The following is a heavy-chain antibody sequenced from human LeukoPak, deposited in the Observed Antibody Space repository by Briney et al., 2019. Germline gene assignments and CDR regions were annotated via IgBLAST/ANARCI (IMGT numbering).Heavy chain of an antibody. D-gene: IGHD5-24*01. CDR1: GFNFSSYR. CDR2: ISSNSSHT. J-gene: IGHJ4*02. CDR3: ARTRDGYNFGSFDC. Sequence: GGSLTLSCAASGFNFSSYRMNWVRPAPGKGRAWVSLISSNSSHTYKSDSVKGRFTISRDNAKNSLYLEMNSLRVEDTAVYYCARTRDGYNFGSFDCWGQGTLVTVSS. V-gene: IGHV3-21*01.